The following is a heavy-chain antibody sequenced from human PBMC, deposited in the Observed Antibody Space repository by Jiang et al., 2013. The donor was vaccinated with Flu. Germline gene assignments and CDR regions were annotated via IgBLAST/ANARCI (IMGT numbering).Heavy chain of an antibody. J-gene: IGHJ3*02. V-gene: IGHV1-3*01. Sequence: HWVRQAPDRGLSGWDGSTLAMVTQNYSEKFQGRVSITRDTSATTAYIELSSLTSEDTAVYYCARESTYYDSRGDHYPFDIWGQGTMITVSS. CDR3: ARESTYYDSRGDHYPFDI. D-gene: IGHD3-22*01. CDR2: STLAMVT.